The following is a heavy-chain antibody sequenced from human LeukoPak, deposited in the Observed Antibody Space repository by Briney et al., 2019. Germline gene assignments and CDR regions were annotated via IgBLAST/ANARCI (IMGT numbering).Heavy chain of an antibody. CDR2: MNPNSGNT. CDR1: GYTFTGYD. Sequence: ASVKVSCKASGYTFTGYDINWVRQATGQGLEWMGWMNPNSGNTGYAQKFQGRVTMTRNTSISTAYMELSSLRSEDTAVYYCARVRDSSGYYLNYWGQGTLVTVSS. D-gene: IGHD3-22*01. V-gene: IGHV1-8*01. CDR3: ARVRDSSGYYLNY. J-gene: IGHJ4*02.